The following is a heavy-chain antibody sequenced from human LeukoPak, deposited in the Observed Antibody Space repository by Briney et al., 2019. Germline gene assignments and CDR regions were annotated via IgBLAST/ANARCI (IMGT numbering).Heavy chain of an antibody. J-gene: IGHJ4*02. Sequence: PSETLSLTCTVSGGSITSYHWSWIRQSPGKGLEWIGYINYSGTTNYNPSLKSRVTMSVDPSKNQFSLKLTSVTVADTATYYCARQGTNSGYYLLDYWGQGHLVIVSS. CDR1: GGSITSYH. V-gene: IGHV4-59*08. D-gene: IGHD3-22*01. CDR3: ARQGTNSGYYLLDY. CDR2: INYSGTT.